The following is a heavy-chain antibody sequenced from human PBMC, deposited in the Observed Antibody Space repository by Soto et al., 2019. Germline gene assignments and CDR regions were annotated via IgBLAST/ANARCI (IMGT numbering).Heavy chain of an antibody. D-gene: IGHD3-3*01. CDR2: IKQDGSEK. V-gene: IGHV3-7*01. J-gene: IGHJ6*02. CDR1: GFTFSSYW. CDR3: ARYDFWSGYSPRAYYYYYGMDV. Sequence: GGSLRLSCAASGFTFSSYWMSWVRQAPGKGLEWVANIKQDGSEKYYVDSVKGRFTISRDNAKNSLYLQMNSLRAEDTAVYYCARYDFWSGYSPRAYYYYYGMDVWGQGTTVTVSS.